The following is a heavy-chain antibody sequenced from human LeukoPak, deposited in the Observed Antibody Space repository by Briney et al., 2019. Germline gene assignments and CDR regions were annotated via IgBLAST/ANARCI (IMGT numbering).Heavy chain of an antibody. CDR3: ARLGHCGETNCYSDFYYMDV. CDR1: GGTSSNYV. D-gene: IGHD2-21*01. Sequence: GASVKVSCKAPGGTSSNYVVSWVRQAPGQGLECMGGITPVSEKPNTARRFQGRVTITADETTPTPHMGLSSPRSQDTPIYFCARLGHCGETNCYSDFYYMDVWGKGTTVIVSS. V-gene: IGHV1-69*13. J-gene: IGHJ6*03. CDR2: ITPVSEKP.